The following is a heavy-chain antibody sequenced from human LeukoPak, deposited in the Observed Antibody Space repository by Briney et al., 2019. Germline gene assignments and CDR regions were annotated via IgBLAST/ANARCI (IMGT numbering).Heavy chain of an antibody. D-gene: IGHD6-19*01. CDR2: ISWDSGSQ. Sequence: GGSLRLSCVGSGFSLDDYAMHWVRQVPGKGLEWVSSISWDSGSQAYADSVRGRFTISRDNAKSSLYLEMSGLRAEDTAVYYCADPPSGYWGQGTLVAVSS. CDR1: GFSLDDYA. CDR3: ADPPSGY. J-gene: IGHJ4*02. V-gene: IGHV3-9*01.